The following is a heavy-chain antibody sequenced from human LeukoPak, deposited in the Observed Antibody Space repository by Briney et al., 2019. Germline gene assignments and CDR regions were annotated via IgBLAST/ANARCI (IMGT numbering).Heavy chain of an antibody. Sequence: SGTLSLTCAVSGGSISSSYWWSWVRQPPGKGLEWIGEVYHSGSTNYYPSLKSRVTISIEKSKNQFSLKLSSVTAADTAVYYCAKSNGYGLVDIWGQGTMVTVSS. V-gene: IGHV4-4*02. CDR1: GGSISSSYW. J-gene: IGHJ3*02. CDR3: AKSNGYGLVDI. D-gene: IGHD3-10*01. CDR2: VYHSGST.